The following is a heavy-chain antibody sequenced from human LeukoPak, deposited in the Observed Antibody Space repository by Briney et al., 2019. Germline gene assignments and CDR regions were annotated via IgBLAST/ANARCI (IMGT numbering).Heavy chain of an antibody. J-gene: IGHJ3*02. CDR3: ARQGHDILTGYIDAGDI. V-gene: IGHV4-59*08. D-gene: IGHD3-9*01. Sequence: SETLSLLRTVCGGSFHLCYWRCIRQPPGKGLEWIGYISYSGSTNYNPSLKSRVTISIDTSKNQFSLKLRSVTAADTAIYYCARQGHDILTGYIDAGDIPGHRKTVTVSS. CDR2: ISYSGST. CDR1: GGSFHLCY.